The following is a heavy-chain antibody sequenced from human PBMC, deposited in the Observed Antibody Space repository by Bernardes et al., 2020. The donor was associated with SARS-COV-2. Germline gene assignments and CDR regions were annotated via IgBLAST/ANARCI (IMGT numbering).Heavy chain of an antibody. CDR2: IYQSGTT. V-gene: IGHV4-30-2*01. Sequence: SEPLSLTCAVSGGSISSDGYSWSWIRQPPGKGLEWIGYIYQSGTTYYNPSLKSRVTISLDRSKTHFSLNLSSVTAADTAMYYCARGTLTSRATYYFDYWGQGTLVTVSS. CDR1: GGSISSDGYS. J-gene: IGHJ4*02. CDR3: ARGTLTSRATYYFDY.